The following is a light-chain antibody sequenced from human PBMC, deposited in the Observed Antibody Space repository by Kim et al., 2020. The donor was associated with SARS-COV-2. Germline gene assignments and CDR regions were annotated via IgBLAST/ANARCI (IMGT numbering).Light chain of an antibody. V-gene: IGLV3-1*01. CDR2: QDN. CDR1: KLGDKY. Sequence: SYELTQPPSVSVSPGQTASITCSGDKLGDKYASWYQQKPGQSPVVVIYQDNKLPSGIPERFSGSSSGNTATLTISETQAMDEADYYCQAWDSNTVVFGGGTKL. J-gene: IGLJ2*01. CDR3: QAWDSNTVV.